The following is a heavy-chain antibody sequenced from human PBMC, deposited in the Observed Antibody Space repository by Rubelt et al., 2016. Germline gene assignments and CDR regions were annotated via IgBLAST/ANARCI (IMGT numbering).Heavy chain of an antibody. CDR1: GGSISSSSYY. CDR2: IYYSGST. J-gene: IGHJ4*02. CDR3: ARDSSSSLY. V-gene: IGHV4-39*02. D-gene: IGHD6-13*01. Sequence: QLQLQESGPGLVKPSETLSLTCTVSGGSISSSSYYWGWIRQPPGKGLEWIGVIYYSGSTYYNPSLKGRVTISVDTSKNQFSLKLSSVTAADTAVYYCARDSSSSLYWGQGTLVTVSS.